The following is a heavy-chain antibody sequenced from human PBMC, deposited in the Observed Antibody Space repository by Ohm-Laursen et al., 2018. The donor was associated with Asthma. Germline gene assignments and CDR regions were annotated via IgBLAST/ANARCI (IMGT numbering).Heavy chain of an antibody. CDR2: IFYSGST. V-gene: IGHV4-31*03. CDR1: GFSLSTSGMR. J-gene: IGHJ2*01. CDR3: ARGNDFGDRNYWYFDL. D-gene: IGHD4-17*01. Sequence: QTLTLTCTFSGFSLSTSGMRVSRIRQPPGKGLEWIGSIFYSGSTYYNPSLRSRVSISVDTSTMQFSLKLSSVTAADTAVYYCARGNDFGDRNYWYFDLWGRGTLVTVSS.